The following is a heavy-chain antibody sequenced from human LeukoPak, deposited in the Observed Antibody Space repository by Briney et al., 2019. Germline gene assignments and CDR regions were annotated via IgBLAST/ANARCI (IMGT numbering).Heavy chain of an antibody. CDR3: ARVFYYGSGRGAFDI. Sequence: ASVKVSCKASGYTFTGYYLHWVRQAPGQGLEWMGWINPNSGGTNYAQKFQGRVTMTRDTSISTAYMELSRLRSDDTAVYYCARVFYYGSGRGAFDIWGQGTMVTVSS. D-gene: IGHD3-10*01. J-gene: IGHJ3*02. CDR2: INPNSGGT. CDR1: GYTFTGYY. V-gene: IGHV1-2*02.